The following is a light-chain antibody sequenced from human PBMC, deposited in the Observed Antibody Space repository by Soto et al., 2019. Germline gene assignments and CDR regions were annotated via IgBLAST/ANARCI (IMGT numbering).Light chain of an antibody. Sequence: QSALTQLASVSGSPGQSITISCTGTSRDIGRYDYVSWHQQHPGKAPKLIIHGVTHRPSGVSIRFAGSKSANTASLTISGLQAEDEAYYFCSSYTTSSTYVFGSGTKVTVL. J-gene: IGLJ1*01. CDR1: SRDIGRYDY. CDR3: SSYTTSSTYV. CDR2: GVT. V-gene: IGLV2-14*01.